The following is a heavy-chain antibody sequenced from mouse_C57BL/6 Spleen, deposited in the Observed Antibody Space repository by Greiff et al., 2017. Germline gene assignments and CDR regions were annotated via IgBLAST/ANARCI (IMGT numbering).Heavy chain of an antibody. Sequence: VQLQQPGAELVKPGASVKLSCKASGYTFTSYWMPWVKQRPGQGLEWIGMIHPNSGSTNYNEKFKSRATLTVDKSSSTAYMQLSSLTSEDSAVYYCARGGYDYDGEGAMDYWGQGTSVTVAS. CDR1: GYTFTSYW. CDR3: ARGGYDYDGEGAMDY. V-gene: IGHV1-64*01. J-gene: IGHJ4*01. CDR2: IHPNSGST. D-gene: IGHD2-4*01.